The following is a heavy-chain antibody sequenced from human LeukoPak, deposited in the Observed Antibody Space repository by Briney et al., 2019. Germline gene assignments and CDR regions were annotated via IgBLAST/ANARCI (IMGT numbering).Heavy chain of an antibody. CDR1: GDTFSNYA. J-gene: IGHJ4*02. CDR2: IIPIFGTA. Sequence: SVKVSCKASGDTFSNYAINWVGQAPGQGLEWMGGIIPIFGTANYAQKFQGRVTVTADESTSTAYMELSSLRSEDTAVYYCARALNYYHSSGYYLLDYWGQGTLVTVSS. V-gene: IGHV1-69*13. D-gene: IGHD3-22*01. CDR3: ARALNYYHSSGYYLLDY.